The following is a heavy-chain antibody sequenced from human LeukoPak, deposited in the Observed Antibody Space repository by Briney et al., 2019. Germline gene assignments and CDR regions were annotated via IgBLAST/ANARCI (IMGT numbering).Heavy chain of an antibody. J-gene: IGHJ4*02. CDR2: IYPVDSDT. V-gene: IGHV5-51*01. CDR1: GYSFTSYR. CDR3: ARHSPVSYYYGSGSHYLMDY. Sequence: GESLKISCKGSGYSFTSYRIGWVRQMPGKGLEWMGIIYPVDSDTRYSPSFQGQVTISADKSISTAYLQWSSLKASDTAMYYCARHSPVSYYYGSGSHYLMDYWGQGTLVTVSS. D-gene: IGHD3-10*01.